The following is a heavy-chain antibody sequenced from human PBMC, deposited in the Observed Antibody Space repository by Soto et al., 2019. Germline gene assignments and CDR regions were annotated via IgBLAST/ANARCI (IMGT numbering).Heavy chain of an antibody. V-gene: IGHV3-11*01. J-gene: IGHJ4*02. D-gene: IGHD5-12*01. CDR1: GFTSSDYY. CDR3: AGGEMATIYFDY. Sequence: PGGSLRLSCAASGFTSSDYYLSWIRQAPGKGLEWVSYISSSGTTIYYADSVKGRFTISRDNAKISLYLQMNSLRAEDTSVYYCAGGEMATIYFDYWGQGTLVTVSS. CDR2: ISSSGTTI.